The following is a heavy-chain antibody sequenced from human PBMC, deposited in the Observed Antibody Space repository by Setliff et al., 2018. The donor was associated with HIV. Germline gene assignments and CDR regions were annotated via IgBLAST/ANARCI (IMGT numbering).Heavy chain of an antibody. J-gene: IGHJ3*02. V-gene: IGHV3-74*01. D-gene: IGHD3-10*01. CDR3: ARDRGYPDSFNI. Sequence: QPGGSLRLSCVASGFTFGPFWMHWVRQAPGKGLEWVSYINSDGSIITYGESVKGRFTISRDNAKNTLYLQMSSLRAEDTAVYYCARDRGYPDSFNIWGQGTVVTVSS. CDR2: INSDGSII. CDR1: GFTFGPFW.